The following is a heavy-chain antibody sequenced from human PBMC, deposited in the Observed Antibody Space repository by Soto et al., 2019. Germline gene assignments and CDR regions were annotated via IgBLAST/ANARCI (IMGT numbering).Heavy chain of an antibody. V-gene: IGHV1-18*01. CDR1: GDTFTSYG. D-gene: IGHD6-19*01. CDR3: ARDLAVAPTDY. CDR2: ISAYNGNT. Sequence: ASVKVSCKASGDTFTSYGISWVRQAPGQGLEWMGWISAYNGNTKYAQKLQGRVTMTTDTSTSTAYMELRSLRSDDTAVYYRARDLAVAPTDYWGQGSLVTVSS. J-gene: IGHJ4*02.